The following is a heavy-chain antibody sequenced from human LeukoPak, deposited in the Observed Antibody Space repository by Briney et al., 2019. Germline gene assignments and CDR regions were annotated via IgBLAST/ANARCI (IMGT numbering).Heavy chain of an antibody. CDR1: GFTFSSYA. V-gene: IGHV3-23*01. D-gene: IGHD3-10*01. J-gene: IGHJ5*02. Sequence: GGSLRLSCAASGFTFSSYAMSWVRQAPGKGLEWVSAISGSGGSTYYADSVKGRFTISRDNSKNTLYLQMNSLRAEDTAVYYCAKEVLLWFGELSRWFGPWGQGTLVTVSS. CDR2: ISGSGGST. CDR3: AKEVLLWFGELSRWFGP.